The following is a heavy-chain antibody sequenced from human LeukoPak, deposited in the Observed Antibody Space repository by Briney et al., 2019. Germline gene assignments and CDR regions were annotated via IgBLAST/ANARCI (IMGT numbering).Heavy chain of an antibody. Sequence: SETLSLTCTVSGGSISSSSYYWGWIRQPPGTGLEWIGSIYYSGSTYYNPSLKSRVTISVDTSKNQFSLKLSSVTAADTAVYYCARRPRRHFDYWGQGTLVTVSS. CDR1: GGSISSSSYY. CDR3: ARRPRRHFDY. V-gene: IGHV4-39*01. J-gene: IGHJ4*02. CDR2: IYYSGST.